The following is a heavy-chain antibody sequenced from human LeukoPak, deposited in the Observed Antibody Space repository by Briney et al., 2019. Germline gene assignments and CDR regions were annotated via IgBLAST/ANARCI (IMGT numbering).Heavy chain of an antibody. D-gene: IGHD6-13*01. V-gene: IGHV3-30*18. CDR3: AKDRETTASGTFDF. CDR2: ISDDGRNK. CDR1: GFSFNNYG. Sequence: PGRSLRLSCAASGFSFNNYGMHYVRQAPGKGLEWVAVISDDGRNKNYADSVKGRFTISRDNSNNTLYLQMNSLRAEDTGVYYCAKDRETTASGTFDFRGQGTLVTVSS. J-gene: IGHJ4*02.